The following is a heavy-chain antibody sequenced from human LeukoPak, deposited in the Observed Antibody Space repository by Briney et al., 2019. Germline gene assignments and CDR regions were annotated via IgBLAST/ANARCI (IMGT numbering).Heavy chain of an antibody. CDR2: INPNSGGT. D-gene: IGHD4-23*01. J-gene: IGHJ4*02. Sequence: GASVKVSCKASGYTFTGYYMHWVRQAPGRGLEWMGWINPNSGGTNYAQKFQGRVTITTDESTSTAYMELSSLRSEDTAVYYCARSHDYGGTSFDYWGQGTLVTVSS. CDR3: ARSHDYGGTSFDY. CDR1: GYTFTGYY. V-gene: IGHV1-2*02.